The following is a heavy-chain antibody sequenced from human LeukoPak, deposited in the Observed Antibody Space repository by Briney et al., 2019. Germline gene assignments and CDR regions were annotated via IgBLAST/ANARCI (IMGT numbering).Heavy chain of an antibody. V-gene: IGHV3-48*02. J-gene: IGHJ4*02. CDR1: GFTFSTYS. CDR2: ISSSSGTI. Sequence: GGSLRLSCADSGFTFSTYSMSWVRQAPGKGLEWVSYISSSSGTIYYADSMKGRFTISRDPAKNSLYLQMNSLRDEDTAVYYCASRALAYCGGDCQWYYFDYWGQGSLVTVSS. CDR3: ASRALAYCGGDCQWYYFDY. D-gene: IGHD2-21*02.